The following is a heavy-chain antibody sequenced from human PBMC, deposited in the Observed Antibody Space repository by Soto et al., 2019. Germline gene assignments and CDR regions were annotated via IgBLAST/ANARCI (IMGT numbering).Heavy chain of an antibody. CDR1: GGSISSGDYY. V-gene: IGHV4-30-4*02. Sequence: SETLSLTCTVSGGSISSGDYYWSWIRQPPGKGLEWIGYIYYSGSTYYNPSLKSRVTISVDTSKNQFSLKLSSVTAADTAVYYCAREGYSSSWYRAPDGMDVWGQGTTVTVSS. CDR2: IYYSGST. J-gene: IGHJ6*02. CDR3: AREGYSSSWYRAPDGMDV. D-gene: IGHD6-13*01.